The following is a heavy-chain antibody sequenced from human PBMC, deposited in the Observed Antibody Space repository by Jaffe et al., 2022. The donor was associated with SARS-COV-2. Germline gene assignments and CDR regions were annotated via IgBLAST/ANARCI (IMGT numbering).Heavy chain of an antibody. CDR2: VDTSGNT. J-gene: IGHJ5*02. Sequence: QVQLQESGPGLVKSSQTLSLTCTVSGDSIDTINYFWSWIRQPAGKGLEWIGRVDTSGNTNYNPSLESRVTVSLDTSKNHFSLKLDSVTAADTAVYYCAREGRSYYRNWFDPWGQGTLVTVSS. CDR3: AREGRSYYRNWFDP. V-gene: IGHV4-61*02. D-gene: IGHD5-18*01. CDR1: GDSIDTINYF.